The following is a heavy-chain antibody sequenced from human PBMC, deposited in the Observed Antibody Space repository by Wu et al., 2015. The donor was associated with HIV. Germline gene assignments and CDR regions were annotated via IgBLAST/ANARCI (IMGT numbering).Heavy chain of an antibody. CDR3: ARGPLLGGLYYYYYLDV. V-gene: IGHV1-18*01. D-gene: IGHD3-16*01. CDR1: TYTFRTYG. CDR2: LSAHNGNT. Sequence: QTHLRQSGPEVKRPGASVRVSCMASTYTFRTYGLAWVRQAPGQGLEWMGWLSAHNGNTNYAQKFQDRITISTDTSAKTAYLQLRSLKSDDTATYYCARGPLLGGLYYYYYLDVWGKGTMVTVSS. J-gene: IGHJ6*03.